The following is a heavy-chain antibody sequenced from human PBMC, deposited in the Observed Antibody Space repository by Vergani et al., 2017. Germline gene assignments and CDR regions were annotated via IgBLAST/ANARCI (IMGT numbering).Heavy chain of an antibody. V-gene: IGHV3-21*04. D-gene: IGHD2-21*01. CDR1: GFTFSSYS. J-gene: IGHJ6*02. CDR2: ISSSSSYI. Sequence: EVQLVESGGGLVKRGGSLRLSCAASGFTFSSYSMNWVRQAPGKGLEWVSSISSSSSYIHYSDSLKGRFTIARDNAKSSLYLQMNSLRAENTAIYFCAKARDPNCKGGNCYSYYYGLDHWGQGTTVTVSS. CDR3: AKARDPNCKGGNCYSYYYGLDH.